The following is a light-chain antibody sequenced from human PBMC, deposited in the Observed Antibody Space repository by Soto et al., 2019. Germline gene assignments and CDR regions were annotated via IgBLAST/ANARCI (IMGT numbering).Light chain of an antibody. CDR1: SSDVGGYHY. J-gene: IGLJ1*01. CDR2: EVG. Sequence: QSALTQPASVSGSPGQSITISCTGTSSDVGGYHYVSWYQLLPGKAPKLILFEVGIRPSGVSYRFSGSKSGNTASLTISGLQAEDEADYFCSSYSISTAYLFGTGTKVTVL. V-gene: IGLV2-14*01. CDR3: SSYSISTAYL.